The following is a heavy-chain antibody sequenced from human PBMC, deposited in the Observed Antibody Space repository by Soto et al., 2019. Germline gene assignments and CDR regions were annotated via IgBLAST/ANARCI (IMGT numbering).Heavy chain of an antibody. V-gene: IGHV3-15*01. CDR3: TTLNGYYDSSGYYWATDY. CDR1: GFTFSNAW. D-gene: IGHD3-22*01. Sequence: LRLSCAASGFTFSNAWMSWVRQAPGKGLEWVGRIKSKTDGGTTDYAAPVKGRFTISRDDSKNTLYLQMNSLKTEDTAVYYCTTLNGYYDSSGYYWATDYGGQGTLVTVSS. CDR2: IKSKTDGGTT. J-gene: IGHJ4*02.